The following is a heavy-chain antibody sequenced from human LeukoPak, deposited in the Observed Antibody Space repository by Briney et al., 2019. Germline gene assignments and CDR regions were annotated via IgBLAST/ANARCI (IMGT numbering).Heavy chain of an antibody. D-gene: IGHD2-15*01. J-gene: IGHJ6*02. CDR1: GGTFSSYA. CDR2: IIPIFGTA. Sequence: SVKVSCKASGGTFSSYAISWVRQAPGQGLEWMGGIIPIFGTANYAQKFQGRVTITADKSTSTAYMELSSLRSEDTAVYYCARDLYQGGYYYYGMDVWGQGTTVTVSS. V-gene: IGHV1-69*06. CDR3: ARDLYQGGYYYYGMDV.